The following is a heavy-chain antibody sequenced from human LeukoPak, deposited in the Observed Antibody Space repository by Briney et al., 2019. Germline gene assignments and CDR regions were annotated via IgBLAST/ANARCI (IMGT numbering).Heavy chain of an antibody. CDR2: IYYSGST. J-gene: IGHJ4*02. CDR1: GGSISSGDYY. D-gene: IGHD5-24*01. V-gene: IGHV4-30-4*08. CDR3: ASGMATITPFDY. Sequence: SQTLSLTCTVSGGSISSGDYYWSWIRQPPGKGLEWIGYIYYSGSTYYNSSLKSRVTISVDTSKNQFSLKLSSVTAADTAVYYCASGMATITPFDYWGQGTLVTVSS.